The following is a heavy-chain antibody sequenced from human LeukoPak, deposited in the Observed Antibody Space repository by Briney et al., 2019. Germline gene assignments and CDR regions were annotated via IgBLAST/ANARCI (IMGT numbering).Heavy chain of an antibody. Sequence: ASVKVSCKASGYTFTSYDINWVRQATGQGLEWMGWMNPNSGNTGYAQKFQGRVTVTRNTSISTAYMELSSLRSEDTAVYYCARRTVIRPGRFDYWGQGTLVTVSS. V-gene: IGHV1-8*01. CDR1: GYTFTSYD. D-gene: IGHD4-17*01. J-gene: IGHJ4*02. CDR2: MNPNSGNT. CDR3: ARRTVIRPGRFDY.